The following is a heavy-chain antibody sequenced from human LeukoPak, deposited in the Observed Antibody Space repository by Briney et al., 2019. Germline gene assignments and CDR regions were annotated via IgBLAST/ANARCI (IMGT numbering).Heavy chain of an antibody. CDR3: ARRVDTSMALDY. V-gene: IGHV3-20*04. CDR1: GFTFDDYG. D-gene: IGHD5-18*01. J-gene: IGHJ4*02. CDR2: INWNGGST. Sequence: GGSLRLSCAASGFTFDDYGMSWVRQAPGKGLEWVSGINWNGGSTGYADSVKGRFTISRDNAENSVYLQMNSLRAEDTALFYCARRVDTSMALDYWGQGTLVTVSS.